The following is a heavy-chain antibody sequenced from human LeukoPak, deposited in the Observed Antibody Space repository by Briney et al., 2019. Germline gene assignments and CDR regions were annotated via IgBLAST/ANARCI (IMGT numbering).Heavy chain of an antibody. CDR1: GFAVSSNY. CDR2: IYSGGST. J-gene: IGHJ1*01. V-gene: IGHV3-53*01. D-gene: IGHD3-22*01. Sequence: GGSLRLSCAASGFAVSSNYMSWVRQAPGKGLEWVSVIYSGGSTYYADSVKGRFTISRDNSKNTLYLQMNSLRAEDTAVYYCARVSRLTFQHWGQGTLVTVSS. CDR3: ARVSRLTFQH.